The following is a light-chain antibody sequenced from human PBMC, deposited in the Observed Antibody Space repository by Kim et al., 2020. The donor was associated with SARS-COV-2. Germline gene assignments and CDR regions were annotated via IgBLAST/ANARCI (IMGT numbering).Light chain of an antibody. J-gene: IGKJ2*01. CDR1: QSVSSSY. CDR3: QQYGSSPMYT. CDR2: GAS. V-gene: IGKV3-20*01. Sequence: SPGERATLAGRASQSVSSSYLAWYQQKPGQAPRPLIYGASSRATGIPDRFSGSGSGTDFTLTISRLEPEDFAVYYCQQYGSSPMYTFGQGTKLEI.